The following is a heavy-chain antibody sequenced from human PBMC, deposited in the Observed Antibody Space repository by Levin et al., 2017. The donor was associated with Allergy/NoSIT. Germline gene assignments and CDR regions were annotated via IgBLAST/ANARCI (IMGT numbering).Heavy chain of an antibody. CDR2: INPNSGGT. D-gene: IGHD2-2*02. CDR3: ARVPIYCSSTSCYKGLIAFDI. Sequence: EASVKVSCKASGYTFTGYYMHWVRQAPGQGLEWMGWINPNSGGTNYAQKFQGRVTMTRDTSISTAYMELSRLRSDDTAVYYCARVPIYCSSTSCYKGLIAFDIWGQGTMVTVSS. J-gene: IGHJ3*02. CDR1: GYTFTGYY. V-gene: IGHV1-2*02.